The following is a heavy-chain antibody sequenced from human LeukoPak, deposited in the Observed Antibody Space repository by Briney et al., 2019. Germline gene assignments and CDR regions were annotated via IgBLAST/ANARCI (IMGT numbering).Heavy chain of an antibody. CDR3: AGQQLTHDAFDI. V-gene: IGHV1-18*01. D-gene: IGHD6-13*01. CDR1: GYTFTSYG. CDR2: ISAYNGNT. J-gene: IGHJ3*02. Sequence: GASVKVSCKASGYTFTSYGISWVRQAPGQGLEWMGWISAYNGNTNYAQKLQGRVTMTTDTSTSIAYMELRSLRSDDTAVYYCAGQQLTHDAFDIWGQGTMVTVSS.